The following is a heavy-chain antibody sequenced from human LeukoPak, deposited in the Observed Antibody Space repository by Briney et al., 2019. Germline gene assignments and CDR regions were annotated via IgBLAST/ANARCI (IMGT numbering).Heavy chain of an antibody. Sequence: SETLSLTCAVSGGSISSSSYYWGSIRQPPGKRLEWIGNIYYSGSTYYNPSLKSRVSLSVDTSKSQFSLKLSSVTAADTAVYYCAREATTYCSGGSCYYHWGQGTLVTVSS. D-gene: IGHD2-15*01. CDR1: GGSISSSSYY. V-gene: IGHV4-39*07. CDR3: AREATTYCSGGSCYYH. J-gene: IGHJ5*02. CDR2: IYYSGST.